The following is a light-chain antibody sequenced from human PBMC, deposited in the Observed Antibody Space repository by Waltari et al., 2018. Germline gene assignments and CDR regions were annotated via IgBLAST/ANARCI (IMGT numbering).Light chain of an antibody. CDR1: SSDVGAYNY. Sequence: QSALTQPAPGSGPPGQSITIPGTGTSSDVGAYNYASWYQQHPGKAPKLMIYEVSNRPSGVSNRFSGSKSGNTASLTISGLQAEDEADYYCSSYTSSSTVVFGGGTKLTVL. CDR3: SSYTSSSTVV. V-gene: IGLV2-14*01. CDR2: EVS. J-gene: IGLJ2*01.